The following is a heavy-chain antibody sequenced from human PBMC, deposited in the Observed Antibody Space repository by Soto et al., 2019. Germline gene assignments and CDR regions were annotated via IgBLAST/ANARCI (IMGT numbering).Heavy chain of an antibody. CDR3: ARRGLRYCSSTSCNRNYYFDY. CDR2: INHSGST. Sequence: PSETLSLTCAVYGGSFSGYYWSWIRQPPGKGLEWIGEINHSGSTNYNPSLKSRVTISVDTSKNQFSLKLSSVTAADTAVYYCARRGLRYCSSTSCNRNYYFDYWGQGTLVTVSS. J-gene: IGHJ4*02. V-gene: IGHV4-34*01. CDR1: GGSFSGYY. D-gene: IGHD2-2*01.